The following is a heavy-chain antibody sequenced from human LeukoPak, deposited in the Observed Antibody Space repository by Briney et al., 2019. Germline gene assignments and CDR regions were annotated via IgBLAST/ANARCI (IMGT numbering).Heavy chain of an antibody. CDR2: ISSSSSYI. D-gene: IGHD6-19*01. CDR3: ARGAVAGTEY. J-gene: IGHJ4*02. V-gene: IGHV3-21*01. Sequence: GGSLRLSCAASGFTFSSYSMNWVRQAPGKGLEWVSSISSSSSYIYYADSVKGRFTISRDNAKSSLYLQMNSLRAEDTAVYYCARGAVAGTEYWGQGTLVTVSS. CDR1: GFTFSSYS.